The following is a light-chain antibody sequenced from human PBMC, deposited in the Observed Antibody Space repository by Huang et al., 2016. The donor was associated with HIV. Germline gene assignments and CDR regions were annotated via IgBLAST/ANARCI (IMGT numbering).Light chain of an antibody. CDR2: GAS. CDR1: QSVSSN. V-gene: IGKV3-15*01. J-gene: IGKJ2*01. Sequence: EIVMTQSPATLSVSPGERATLSCRASQSVSSNLACVQQKPGQATGLLIYGASTRATGIPARFSGSGSGTEFTLTISSLQSEDFAVYYCQQYNSWPPYTFGQGTKLEIK. CDR3: QQYNSWPPYT.